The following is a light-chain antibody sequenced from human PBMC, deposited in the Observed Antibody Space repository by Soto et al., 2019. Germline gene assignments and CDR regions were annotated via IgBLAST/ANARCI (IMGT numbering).Light chain of an antibody. CDR2: GSS. J-gene: IGKJ2*01. V-gene: IGKV3-20*01. CDR1: QRVSNNY. Sequence: EVVLTQSPGTLSLSPGERATLSCRASQRVSNNYFAWYQQKPGQAHRLLIFGSSDRAAGIPDRFSGSGSGTDFTLAISRLEPEDFAVYYSQQYGSSYPYTFGQGTKVEIK. CDR3: QQYGSSYPYT.